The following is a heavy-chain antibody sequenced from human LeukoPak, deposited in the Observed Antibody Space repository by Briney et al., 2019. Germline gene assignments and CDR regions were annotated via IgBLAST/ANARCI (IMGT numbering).Heavy chain of an antibody. CDR2: IYDNGST. CDR3: ATTTIRLGY. Sequence: SETLSLTCAVSGGSISRSNWWSWVRQSPGKGLEWIGEIYDNGSTNYNPSLKSRVTISVDKSKNQFSLKLSSVTAADTAVYYCATTTIRLGYWGQGTLVTVSS. CDR1: GGSISRSNW. V-gene: IGHV4-4*02. J-gene: IGHJ4*02. D-gene: IGHD1-26*01.